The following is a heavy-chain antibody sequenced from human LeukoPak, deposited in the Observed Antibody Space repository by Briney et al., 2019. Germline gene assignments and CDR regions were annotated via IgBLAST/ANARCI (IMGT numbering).Heavy chain of an antibody. J-gene: IGHJ5*02. D-gene: IGHD3-22*01. CDR3: ARDPIYYDGSP. Sequence: GGSLRLSCAASGFTFGTYSMHWVRQAPGKGLEWLSYISRSSGTIYYADPVKGRFPIPTDNGTESLNFHMSGRRAEDTAFYNCARDPIYYDGSPWGRGNLVTVSS. V-gene: IGHV3-48*01. CDR2: ISRSSGTI. CDR1: GFTFGTYS.